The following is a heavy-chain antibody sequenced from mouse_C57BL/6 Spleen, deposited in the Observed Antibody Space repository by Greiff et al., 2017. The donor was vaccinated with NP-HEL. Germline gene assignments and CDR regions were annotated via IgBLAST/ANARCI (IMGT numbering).Heavy chain of an antibody. D-gene: IGHD1-1*01. V-gene: IGHV1-58*01. J-gene: IGHJ4*01. Sequence: EVQLQQSGAELVRPGSSVKMSCKTSGYTFTSYGINWVKQRPGQGLEWIGYIYIGNGYTEYNEKFKGKDTLTSDTSASTAYMQLSSLTSEDSSIYFGAREGNYYGSSAPYAMDYWGQGTSVTVSS. CDR1: GYTFTSYG. CDR2: IYIGNGYT. CDR3: AREGNYYGSSAPYAMDY.